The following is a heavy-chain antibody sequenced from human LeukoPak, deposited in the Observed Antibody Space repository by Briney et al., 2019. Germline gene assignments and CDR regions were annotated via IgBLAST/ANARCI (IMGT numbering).Heavy chain of an antibody. D-gene: IGHD2-2*02. Sequence: SETLSLTCSVSGGSFSSTSFYWGWIRQPPGKGLEWIANIYHTGSTYYNPSLKSRVTISVDTSANQFSLKLNSVTAADTAVYYCARARLYARPLTNWYFDLWGRGTLVTVSS. CDR2: IYHTGST. J-gene: IGHJ2*01. V-gene: IGHV4-39*07. CDR3: ARARLYARPLTNWYFDL. CDR1: GGSFSSTSFY.